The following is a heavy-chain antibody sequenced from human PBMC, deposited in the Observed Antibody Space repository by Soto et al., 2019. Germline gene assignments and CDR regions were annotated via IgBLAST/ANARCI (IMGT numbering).Heavy chain of an antibody. CDR2: IIPILGIA. CDR3: ARELGLKTSGY. V-gene: IGHV1-69*04. CDR1: GYTFTSYY. Sequence: SVKVSCKASGYTFTSYYMHWVRQAPGQGLEWMGRIIPILGIANYAQKFQGRVTITADKSTSTAYMELSSLRSEDTAVYYCARELGLKTSGYWGQGTLVTVSS. D-gene: IGHD3-10*01. J-gene: IGHJ4*02.